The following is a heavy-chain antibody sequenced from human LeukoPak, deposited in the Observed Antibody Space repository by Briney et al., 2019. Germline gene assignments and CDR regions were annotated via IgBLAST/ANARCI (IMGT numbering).Heavy chain of an antibody. CDR1: GFILSTHG. J-gene: IGHJ4*02. V-gene: IGHV3-33*01. CDR3: ARDLSFGSLDF. D-gene: IGHD1-26*01. Sequence: GGSLRLSCAASGFILSTHGMHWARQAPGKGLEWVAGMWYDGSREDYADSVKGRFTISREMSKNTLNLQMDSLRVEDTAMFYCARDLSFGSLDFRGQGTLVTVSS. CDR2: MWYDGSRE.